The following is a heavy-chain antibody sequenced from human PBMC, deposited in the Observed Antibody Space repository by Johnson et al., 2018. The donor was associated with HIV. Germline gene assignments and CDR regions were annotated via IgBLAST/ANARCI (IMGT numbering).Heavy chain of an antibody. CDR2: IYSGGST. CDR1: GFTFDDYA. J-gene: IGHJ3*02. D-gene: IGHD1-26*01. Sequence: VQLVESGGGLVQPGRSLRLSCAASGFTFDDYAMHWVRQAPGKGLELVSVIYSGGSTYYADSVKGRFTISRDDSKNTLYLQMNSLRPEDAAVYYCAKESKWESRTPHAFDMWGQGTMVTVSS. V-gene: IGHV3-23*03. CDR3: AKESKWESRTPHAFDM.